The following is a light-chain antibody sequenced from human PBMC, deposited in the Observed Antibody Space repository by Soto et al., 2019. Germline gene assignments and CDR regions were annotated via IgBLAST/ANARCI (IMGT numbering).Light chain of an antibody. CDR2: GAS. Sequence: EIVMTQSPASLSVSPRETATLSCRASQSINRYLAWYQQKPGQAPRLLFYGASTGATGLPARFSGSGSGTDFTLTISSLQPEDFATYFCQQANSFPITFGQGTRLEIK. CDR1: QSINRY. J-gene: IGKJ5*01. V-gene: IGKV3-15*01. CDR3: QQANSFPIT.